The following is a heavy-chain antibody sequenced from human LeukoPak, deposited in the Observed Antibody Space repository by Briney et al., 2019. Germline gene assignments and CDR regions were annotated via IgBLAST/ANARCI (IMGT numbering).Heavy chain of an antibody. CDR3: AKVWFGELLFYFDY. D-gene: IGHD3-10*01. Sequence: GGSLRLSCAASGFTFSSYGMSWVRQAPGKGLEWVSAISGSGGSTYYADSVKGRFTISRDNSKNTLYLQMNSLRAEDTAVYYCAKVWFGELLFYFDYWGQGTLVTVSS. J-gene: IGHJ4*02. V-gene: IGHV3-23*01. CDR2: ISGSGGST. CDR1: GFTFSSYG.